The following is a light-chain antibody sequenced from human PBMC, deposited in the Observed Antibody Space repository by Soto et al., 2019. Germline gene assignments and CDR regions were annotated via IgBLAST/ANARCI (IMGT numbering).Light chain of an antibody. CDR1: QSVSNY. CDR3: QQRFDWSKIN. Sequence: IVLTHSPATLSFSPCERVNLSFRSSQSVSNYLAWYQQKPGQAPRLLVSAASNRATGIPARFSGSGSGTDFTLTIGSLGPEDCGVFYCQQRFDWSKINCGQGTRLEI. J-gene: IGKJ5*01. CDR2: AAS. V-gene: IGKV3-11*01.